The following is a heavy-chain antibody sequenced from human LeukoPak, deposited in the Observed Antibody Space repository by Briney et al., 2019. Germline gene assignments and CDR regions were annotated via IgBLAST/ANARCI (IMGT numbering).Heavy chain of an antibody. V-gene: IGHV1-8*03. Sequence: ASVKVSCKASGYTFTSYDINWVRQATGQGLEWMGWMNPNSGNTGYAQKFQGRVTITRNTSISTAYMELSSLRSEDTAVYYCALVEMATSSPFGYWGQGTLVTVSS. CDR3: ALVEMATSSPFGY. CDR2: MNPNSGNT. J-gene: IGHJ4*02. D-gene: IGHD5-24*01. CDR1: GYTFTSYD.